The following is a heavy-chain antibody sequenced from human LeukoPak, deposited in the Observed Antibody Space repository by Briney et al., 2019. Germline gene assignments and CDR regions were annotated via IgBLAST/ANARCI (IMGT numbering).Heavy chain of an antibody. D-gene: IGHD6-6*01. CDR3: AKGSMYSSSAGYMDV. V-gene: IGHV3-30*02. CDR2: IRYDGSNK. CDR1: GFTFSSYG. J-gene: IGHJ6*03. Sequence: PGGSLRLSCAASGFTFSSYGMHWVRQAPGKGLEWLAFIRYDGSNKYYADSVKGRFTISRDNSKNTLYLQMNSLRAEDTAVYYCAKGSMYSSSAGYMDVWGKGTTVTVSS.